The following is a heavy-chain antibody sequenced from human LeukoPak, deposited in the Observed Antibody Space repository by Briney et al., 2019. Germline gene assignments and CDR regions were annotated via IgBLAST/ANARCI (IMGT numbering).Heavy chain of an antibody. CDR3: AKETGYSSGVFDY. CDR1: GFTFSNYA. V-gene: IGHV3-23*01. J-gene: IGHJ4*02. Sequence: GGSLRLSCAASGFTFSNYAMSWVRQAPGKGLECVSAISGSGGSTYYADSVKGRFTISRDNSKNTLYLQMNSLRAEDTAVYYCAKETGYSSGVFDYWGQGTLVTVSS. CDR2: ISGSGGST. D-gene: IGHD6-19*01.